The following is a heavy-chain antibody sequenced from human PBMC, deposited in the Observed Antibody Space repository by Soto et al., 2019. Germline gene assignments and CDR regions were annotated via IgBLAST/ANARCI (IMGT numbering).Heavy chain of an antibody. V-gene: IGHV4-34*01. J-gene: IGHJ5*02. Sequence: PSETLSLTCAVYVVSFSGYYWSWIRRPPATGLEWTGEINHSGSTNNNPSLKRRVTISVDPSKNQFSLNLSSVTAAAAAAYYCGSWRRPFIAATPRWFDAWGPGTLVTGSS. D-gene: IGHD2-15*01. CDR3: GSWRRPFIAATPRWFDA. CDR1: VVSFSGYY. CDR2: INHSGST.